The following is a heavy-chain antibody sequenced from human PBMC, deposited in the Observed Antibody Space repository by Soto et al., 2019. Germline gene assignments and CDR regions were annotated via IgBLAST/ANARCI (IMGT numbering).Heavy chain of an antibody. CDR3: ARYLEDFWSGYYDY. CDR2: INPNSGGT. Sequence: ASVKVSCKASGYTFAGYYMHWVRQAPGQGLEWMGWINPNSGGTNYAQKFQGRVTMTRDTSISTAYMELSRLRSDDTAVYYCARYLEDFWSGYYDYWGQGTLVTVSS. D-gene: IGHD3-3*01. V-gene: IGHV1-2*02. J-gene: IGHJ4*02. CDR1: GYTFAGYY.